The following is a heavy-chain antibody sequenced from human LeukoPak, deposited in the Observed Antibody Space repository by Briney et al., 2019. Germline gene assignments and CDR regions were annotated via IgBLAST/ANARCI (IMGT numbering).Heavy chain of an antibody. Sequence: GGSLRLSCAASGFTFSSYGMHWVRQAPGKGLEWVAVIWYDGSNKYYADSVKGRFTISRDNSKNTLYLQMNSLRAEDTAVYYCARDSQRSGWYGSYFDYWGQGTLVTVSS. CDR3: ARDSQRSGWYGSYFDY. CDR2: IWYDGSNK. V-gene: IGHV3-33*01. J-gene: IGHJ4*02. CDR1: GFTFSSYG. D-gene: IGHD6-19*01.